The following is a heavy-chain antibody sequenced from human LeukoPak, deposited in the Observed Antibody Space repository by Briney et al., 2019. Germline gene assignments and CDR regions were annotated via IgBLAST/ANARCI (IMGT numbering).Heavy chain of an antibody. CDR1: GYAFTNYD. V-gene: IGHV1-18*04. J-gene: IGHJ4*02. D-gene: IGHD5-12*01. CDR3: ARSSGYDYTPFDY. Sequence: ASVKVSCKASGYAFTNYDINWVRQAPGQGLEWMGWISASNGNTNYAQRLQGRVTMATDTSTSTAHMELRSLRSDDTAVYYCARSSGYDYTPFDYWGQGTLVTVSS. CDR2: ISASNGNT.